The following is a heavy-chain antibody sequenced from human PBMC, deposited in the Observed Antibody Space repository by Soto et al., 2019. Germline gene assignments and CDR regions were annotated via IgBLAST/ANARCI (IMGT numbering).Heavy chain of an antibody. CDR2: IIPILGIA. CDR1: GGTFSSYT. V-gene: IGHV1-69*02. D-gene: IGHD6-19*01. CDR3: ADGPDSSGWYGCTVGY. Sequence: QVQLVQSGAEVKKPGSSVKVSCKASGGTFSSYTISWVRQAPGQGLEWMGRIIPILGIANYAQKFQGRVTITADKSTSTAYMELSSLRSEGTAVYYCADGPDSSGWYGCTVGYWGQGNLVTVS. J-gene: IGHJ4*02.